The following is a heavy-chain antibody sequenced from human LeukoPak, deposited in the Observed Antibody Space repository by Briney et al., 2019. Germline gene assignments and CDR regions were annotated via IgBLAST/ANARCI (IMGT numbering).Heavy chain of an antibody. Sequence: PGGSLTLSCAASGFTFSSYAMLWVRQAPGKGLEWVAVISYEGSNKYYADSVKGRFTISRDNSKNTLYLQMNSLRAEDTAVYYCARRLGYSSGHFDYWGQGTLVTVSS. CDR3: ARRLGYSSGHFDY. J-gene: IGHJ4*02. V-gene: IGHV3-30*04. CDR2: ISYEGSNK. CDR1: GFTFSSYA. D-gene: IGHD6-19*01.